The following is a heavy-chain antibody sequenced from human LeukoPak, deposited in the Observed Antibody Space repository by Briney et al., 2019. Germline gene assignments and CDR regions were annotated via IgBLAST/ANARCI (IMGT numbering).Heavy chain of an antibody. J-gene: IGHJ2*01. CDR2: ISSSGSTI. CDR3: ARPIYSSSRYFDL. Sequence: PGGSLRLSCAASGFTFSSYAMSWVRQAPGKGLEWVSYISSSGSTIYYADSVKGRFTISRDNAKNSLYLQMNNLRAEDTAVYYCARPIYSSSRYFDLWGRGTLVTVSS. D-gene: IGHD6-6*01. CDR1: GFTFSSYA. V-gene: IGHV3-48*04.